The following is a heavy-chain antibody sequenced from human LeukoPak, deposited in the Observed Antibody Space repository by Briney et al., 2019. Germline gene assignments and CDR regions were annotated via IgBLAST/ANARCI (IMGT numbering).Heavy chain of an antibody. CDR2: INPGDTNI. D-gene: IGHD1-1*01. J-gene: IGHJ4*02. CDR3: ARPRRAERDEDF. Sequence: GESLKISCKASGYSFTNYWIGRVRQMAGKGLEWMGMINPGDTNIAYSPSFQGQVTISADRSINTAYLQWSSLKASDTAMYYCARPRRAERDEDFWGQGTLVTVSS. V-gene: IGHV5-51*01. CDR1: GYSFTNYW.